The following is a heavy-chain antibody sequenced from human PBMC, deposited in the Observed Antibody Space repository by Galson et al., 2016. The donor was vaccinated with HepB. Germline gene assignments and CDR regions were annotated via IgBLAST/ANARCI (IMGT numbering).Heavy chain of an antibody. CDR3: ARASSRESGFDY. Sequence: SLRLSCAASGFTFSSYSMNWVRQAPGKGLEWVSSMSSSSIHIYYADSVKGRFTISRDNAKNSLYLQMNSLRAEDTAVYYCARASSRESGFDYWGQGTLVTVSS. CDR1: GFTFSSYS. D-gene: IGHD3-10*01. CDR2: MSSSSIHI. V-gene: IGHV3-21*01. J-gene: IGHJ4*02.